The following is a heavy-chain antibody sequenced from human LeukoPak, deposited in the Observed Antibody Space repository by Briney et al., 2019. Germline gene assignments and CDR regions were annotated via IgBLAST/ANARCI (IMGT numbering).Heavy chain of an antibody. CDR3: ARHYYYDSSGYYFDY. CDR1: GGTFSSYA. CDR2: IIPIFGTA. V-gene: IGHV1-69*05. D-gene: IGHD3-22*01. Sequence: SVKVSCKASGGTFSSYAISWVRQAPGQGLEWMGGIIPIFGTANYAQKFQGRVTITTDESTSTAYMELSSLRSEDTAVYYCARHYYYDSSGYYFDYWGQGTLVTVSS. J-gene: IGHJ4*02.